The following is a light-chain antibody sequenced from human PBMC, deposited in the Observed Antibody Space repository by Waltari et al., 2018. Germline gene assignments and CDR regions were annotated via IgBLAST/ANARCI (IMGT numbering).Light chain of an antibody. J-gene: IGLJ3*02. Sequence: QSALTQPASVSGSPGQSITFSCTGTSGDVATYNLFSWYQQHPGKAPKLMIYEDNKRPSGVSNRFSGSKSGNTASLTISGLQAEDEADYYCCSYAGSSTWVFGGGTKLTVL. V-gene: IGLV2-23*01. CDR3: CSYAGSSTWV. CDR1: SGDVATYNL. CDR2: EDN.